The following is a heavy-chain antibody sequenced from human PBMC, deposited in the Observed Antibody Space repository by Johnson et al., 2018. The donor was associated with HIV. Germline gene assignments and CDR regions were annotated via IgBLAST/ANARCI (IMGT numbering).Heavy chain of an antibody. Sequence: VQLVESGGGVVQPGRSLRLSCAASGFTFSSYAMHWVRQAPGKGLEWVAVISYDGSNKYYADSVKGRFTISRDNSNNTLYLQMNSLRAEDTAVYYCAREVKRYAFDIWGQGTMVIVSS. CDR3: AREVKRYAFDI. CDR2: ISYDGSNK. J-gene: IGHJ3*02. CDR1: GFTFSSYA. V-gene: IGHV3-30*04.